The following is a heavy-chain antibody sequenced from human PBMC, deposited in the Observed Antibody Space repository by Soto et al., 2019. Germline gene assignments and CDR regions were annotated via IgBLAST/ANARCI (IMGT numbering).Heavy chain of an antibody. CDR1: GYSLTSYW. D-gene: IGHD6-6*01. V-gene: IGHV5-10-1*01. J-gene: IGHJ4*02. CDR2: IDPSDSYT. CDR3: ARGYSSSSGFDY. Sequence: PGQSLKISCKGSGYSLTSYWISWVRQMPGKGLEWMGRIDPSDSYTNYSPSFQGHVTISADKSISTAYLQWSSLKASDTAMYYCARGYSSSSGFDYWGQGTMVTVSS.